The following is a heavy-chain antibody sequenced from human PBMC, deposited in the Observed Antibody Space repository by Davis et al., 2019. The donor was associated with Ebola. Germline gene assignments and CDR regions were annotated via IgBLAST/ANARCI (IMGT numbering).Heavy chain of an antibody. CDR1: GFSFNAYT. V-gene: IGHV3-21*01. D-gene: IGHD3-10*01. CDR2: NSSSSTYI. CDR3: ARDGYFDSRSYYGLADY. Sequence: GESLKLSCAASGFSFNAYTMNWVRQAPGKAPEWVSSNSSSSTYIYYSDSVKGRFTISRDNAKNSLYLQMNSLRAEDTAVYYCARDGYFDSRSYYGLADYWGQGTLVTVSS. J-gene: IGHJ4*02.